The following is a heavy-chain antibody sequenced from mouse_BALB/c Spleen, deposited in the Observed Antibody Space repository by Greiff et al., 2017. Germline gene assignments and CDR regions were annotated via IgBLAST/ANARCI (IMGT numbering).Heavy chain of an antibody. CDR2: IDPANGNT. J-gene: IGHJ4*01. CDR1: GFNIKDTY. Sequence: EVQLQQSGAELVKPGASVKLSCTASGFNIKDTYMHWVKQRPEQGLEWIGRIDPANGNTKYDPKFQGKTTITADTSSNTAYLQLSSLTSEDTAVYYCALYYYGSSSYAMDYWGQGTSVTVSS. CDR3: ALYYYGSSSYAMDY. D-gene: IGHD1-1*01. V-gene: IGHV14-3*02.